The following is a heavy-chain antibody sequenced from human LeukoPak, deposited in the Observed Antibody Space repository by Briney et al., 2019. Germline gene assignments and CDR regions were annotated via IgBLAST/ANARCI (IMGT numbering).Heavy chain of an antibody. Sequence: PGGSLRLSCAASGFTFSSYWMSWVRQAPGKGLEWVSSISSSSNYIYYADSVKGRFTISRDNAKNSLYLQMNSLRAEDTAVYYCARVHGGNWYYFDYWGQGTLVTVSS. CDR1: GFTFSSYW. CDR3: ARVHGGNWYYFDY. CDR2: ISSSSNYI. D-gene: IGHD4-23*01. V-gene: IGHV3-21*01. J-gene: IGHJ4*02.